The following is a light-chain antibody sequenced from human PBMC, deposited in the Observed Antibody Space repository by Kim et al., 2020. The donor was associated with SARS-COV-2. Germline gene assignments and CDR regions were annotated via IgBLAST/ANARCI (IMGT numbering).Light chain of an antibody. CDR3: HSYDSTNHVI. CDR1: IGAVDSDF. J-gene: IGLJ2*01. V-gene: IGLV6-57*03. Sequence: KTVTISCSRSIGAVDSDFVQWFNQRPGSAPTTVIYEDDGRQSGVPDRFSGSIDSSSNSASLTISGLKTEDEADYFCHSYDSTNHVIFGGGTQLTVL. CDR2: EDD.